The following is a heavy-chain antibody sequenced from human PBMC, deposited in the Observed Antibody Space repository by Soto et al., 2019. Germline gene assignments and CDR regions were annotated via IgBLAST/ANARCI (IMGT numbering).Heavy chain of an antibody. J-gene: IGHJ6*02. Sequence: SVKVSCKASCYTFSGYSITLLRQAPGQGLEWMGRISGYNGNTNYARTLRGRLTLTTDTSTSTAYMELRSLTSDDTAVYYCARDVFCGGAPACPDMDVWGQGTTVTVSS. D-gene: IGHD2-21*01. CDR2: ISGYNGNT. CDR3: ARDVFCGGAPACPDMDV. CDR1: CYTFSGYS. V-gene: IGHV1-18*04.